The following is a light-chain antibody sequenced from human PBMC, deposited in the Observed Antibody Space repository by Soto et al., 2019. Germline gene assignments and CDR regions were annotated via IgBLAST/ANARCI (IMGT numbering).Light chain of an antibody. V-gene: IGLV3-21*04. Sequence: SYELTQPPSVSVAPGKTARITCGGNKIGSKGVHWYQQKPGQAPVLVIYYNTDRPSGIPERFSGSNSGNTATLTISRVEAGDEADYYCQVWDSSNDHVIFGGGTQLTVL. CDR1: KIGSKG. CDR3: QVWDSSNDHVI. CDR2: YNT. J-gene: IGLJ2*01.